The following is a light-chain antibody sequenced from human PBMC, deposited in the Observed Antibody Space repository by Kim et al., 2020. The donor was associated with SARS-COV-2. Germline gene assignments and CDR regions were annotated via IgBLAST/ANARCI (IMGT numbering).Light chain of an antibody. Sequence: AIQLTQSPSSLSASVGDTVTITCRASQGIDSSLAWYQQRPGKAPNLLIYSAFTLHSGVPSRFSGSGSGTDFTLTISSLQPEDFATYHCQQYHSSPLTFGGGTKLEI. CDR3: QQYHSSPLT. V-gene: IGKV1-13*02. CDR1: QGIDSS. J-gene: IGKJ4*01. CDR2: SAF.